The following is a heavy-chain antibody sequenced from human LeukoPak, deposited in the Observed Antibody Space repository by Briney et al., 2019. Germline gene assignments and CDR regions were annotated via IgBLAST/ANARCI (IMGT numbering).Heavy chain of an antibody. CDR1: GGSISSYY. CDR2: IYTSGST. V-gene: IGHV4-4*07. Sequence: SETLSLTCTVSGGSISSYYWSWIRQPAGKGLEWIGRIYTSGSTNYNPSLKSRVTMSVDTSKSQFSLNLRSVTAADTAVYYCARDDRVSGTFLRWFDPWGQGTLVTVSS. D-gene: IGHD1-26*01. J-gene: IGHJ5*02. CDR3: ARDDRVSGTFLRWFDP.